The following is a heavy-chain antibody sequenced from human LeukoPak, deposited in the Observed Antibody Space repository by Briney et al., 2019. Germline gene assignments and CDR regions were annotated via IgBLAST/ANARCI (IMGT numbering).Heavy chain of an antibody. D-gene: IGHD3-22*01. J-gene: IGHJ4*02. Sequence: GGSLRLSCAASGFTVSSNYMSWVRQAPGKGLEWVSVIYSGGSTYYADSVKSRFTISRDNSKNTLYLQMNSLRAEDTAVYYCARSGYYDSSGYSDWGQGTLVTVSS. CDR2: IYSGGST. CDR3: ARSGYYDSSGYSD. V-gene: IGHV3-53*01. CDR1: GFTVSSNY.